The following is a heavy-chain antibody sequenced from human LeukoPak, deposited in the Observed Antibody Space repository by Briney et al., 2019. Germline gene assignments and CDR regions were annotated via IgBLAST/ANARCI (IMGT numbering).Heavy chain of an antibody. Sequence: PGGSLRLSCAASGFTVSSNNMSWVRQAPGKGLEWVSVIYSGGSTYYADSVKGRFTISRDNSKNTLYLQMNSLRAEDTAVYYCARGPPLVAATLYPYYFDYWGQGTLVTVSS. CDR2: IYSGGST. J-gene: IGHJ4*02. D-gene: IGHD2-15*01. V-gene: IGHV3-53*01. CDR3: ARGPPLVAATLYPYYFDY. CDR1: GFTVSSNN.